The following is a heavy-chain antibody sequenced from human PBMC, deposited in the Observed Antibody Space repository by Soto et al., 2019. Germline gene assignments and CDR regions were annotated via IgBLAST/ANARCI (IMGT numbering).Heavy chain of an antibody. V-gene: IGHV4-61*01. Sequence: TSETLSLTCTVSGGSVSSGSYYWSWIRQPPGKGLEWIGYIYYSGSTNYNPSLKSRVTISVDTSKNQFSLKLRSVTAADTAVYYCARRPRVDTIIMSAFDIWGQGTMVTVSS. D-gene: IGHD5-12*01. J-gene: IGHJ3*02. CDR2: IYYSGST. CDR3: ARRPRVDTIIMSAFDI. CDR1: GGSVSSGSYY.